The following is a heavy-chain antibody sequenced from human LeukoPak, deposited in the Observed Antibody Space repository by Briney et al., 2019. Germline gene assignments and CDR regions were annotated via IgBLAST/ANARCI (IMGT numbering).Heavy chain of an antibody. D-gene: IGHD5-12*01. Sequence: ASVKVSCKASGGTFSSYAISLVRQAPGQGLEWMGGIIPIFGTANYAQKFQGRVTITTDESTSTAYMELSSLRSEDTAVYYCAILRGYSGYARFDPWGQGTLVTVSS. CDR2: IIPIFGTA. CDR3: AILRGYSGYARFDP. J-gene: IGHJ5*02. V-gene: IGHV1-69*05. CDR1: GGTFSSYA.